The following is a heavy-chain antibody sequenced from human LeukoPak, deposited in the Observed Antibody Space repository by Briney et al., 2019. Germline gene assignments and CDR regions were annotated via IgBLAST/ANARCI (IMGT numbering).Heavy chain of an antibody. CDR1: GFTFSSYA. J-gene: IGHJ3*02. Sequence: GGSLRLSCSASGFTFSSYAMHWVRQAPGKGLEYVSAISSNGGSTYYADSVKGRFTISRDNYKNTLNLQMSSLRAEDAAVYYCVVSYLYAFDIWGQGTMVTVSS. CDR2: ISSNGGST. D-gene: IGHD5-18*01. CDR3: VVSYLYAFDI. V-gene: IGHV3-64D*09.